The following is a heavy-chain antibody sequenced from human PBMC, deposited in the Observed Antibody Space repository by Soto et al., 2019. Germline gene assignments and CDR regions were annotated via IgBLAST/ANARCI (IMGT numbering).Heavy chain of an antibody. CDR2: INPNSGGT. J-gene: IGHJ4*02. CDR1: GYTFTGYY. V-gene: IGHV1-2*04. D-gene: IGHD3-22*01. Sequence: ASVKVSCKASGYTFTGYYMHWVRQAPGQGLEWMGWINPNSGGTNYAQKFQGWVTMTRDTSISTAYMELSRLRSDDTAVYYCARDLGYYYDSSGPPNFGYWGQGTLVTVSS. CDR3: ARDLGYYYDSSGPPNFGY.